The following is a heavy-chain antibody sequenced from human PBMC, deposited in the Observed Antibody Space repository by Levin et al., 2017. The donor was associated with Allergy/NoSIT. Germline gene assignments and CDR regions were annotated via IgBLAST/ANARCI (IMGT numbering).Heavy chain of an antibody. CDR3: AKVRTPGAAPRYYYYGMDV. CDR1: GFTFSSFA. V-gene: IGHV3-23*01. D-gene: IGHD2-15*01. CDR2: ISGSGGST. Sequence: GESLKISCAASGFTFSSFAMRWVRQAPGKGLEWVSAISGSGGSTYHADSVKGRFTISRDNSKNTVYLQMNSLRAEDTAVYYCAKVRTPGAAPRYYYYGMDVWGQGTTVTVFS. J-gene: IGHJ6*02.